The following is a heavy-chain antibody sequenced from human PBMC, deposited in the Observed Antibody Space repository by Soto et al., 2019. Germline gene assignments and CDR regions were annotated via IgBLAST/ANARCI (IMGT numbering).Heavy chain of an antibody. CDR2: VSPPFRTS. D-gene: IGHD3-10*01. V-gene: IGHV1-69*01. CDR1: GVSFNNNG. J-gene: IGHJ6*02. Sequence: QVQLVQSGAEVKKPGSSVKVSCKTSGVSFNNNGIGWVRQAPGHGLEWMGGVSPPFRTSNYARKFQGRISITAHASRGTVNMELSSLTSEDTAQYYCARVLYYGSGSYSPYGMDVWGQGTTVTVSS. CDR3: ARVLYYGSGSYSPYGMDV.